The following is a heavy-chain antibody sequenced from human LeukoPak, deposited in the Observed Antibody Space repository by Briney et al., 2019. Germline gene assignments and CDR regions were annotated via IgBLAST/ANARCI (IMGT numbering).Heavy chain of an antibody. D-gene: IGHD3-10*01. CDR1: GDSVSSNTAA. Sequence: SQTLSLTCAISGDSVSSNTAAWNWIRQSPSRGLERLGRTYYRSKWYNDYAVSVKSRITINPDTSKNQFSLQLNSVTPEDTAVYYCAREVTYYYGSGSYYPAFDIWGQGTMVTVSS. V-gene: IGHV6-1*01. CDR3: AREVTYYYGSGSYYPAFDI. CDR2: TYYRSKWYN. J-gene: IGHJ3*02.